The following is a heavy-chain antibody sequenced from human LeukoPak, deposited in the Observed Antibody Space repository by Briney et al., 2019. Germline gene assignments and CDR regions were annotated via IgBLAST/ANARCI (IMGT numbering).Heavy chain of an antibody. CDR2: IYHSGST. CDR3: ARGESSSRRHFDY. J-gene: IGHJ4*02. Sequence: PSETLSLTCTVSGYSISSGYYWGWIRQPPGKGLEWIGSIYHSGSTNYNPSLKSRVTISVDTSKNQFSLKLSSVTAADTAVYYCARGESSSRRHFDYWGQGTLVTVSS. D-gene: IGHD6-6*01. V-gene: IGHV4-38-2*02. CDR1: GYSISSGYY.